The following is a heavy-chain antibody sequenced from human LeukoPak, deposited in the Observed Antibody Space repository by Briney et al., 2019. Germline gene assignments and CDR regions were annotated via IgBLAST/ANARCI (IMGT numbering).Heavy chain of an antibody. J-gene: IGHJ4*02. V-gene: IGHV5-51*01. CDR2: FNPGDSDV. D-gene: IGHD2-8*02. CDR1: GYDFPSSW. CDR3: ASLGPCGCTDFYFDS. Sequence: GAPLQTSSQASGYDFPSSWIGWGRSLRGKGLEWLGMFNPGDSDVRYSPSFQGQVTISADKCISTAYLQWNRRKGSDTAMYYCASLGPCGCTDFYFDSWGQGTLVTVSS.